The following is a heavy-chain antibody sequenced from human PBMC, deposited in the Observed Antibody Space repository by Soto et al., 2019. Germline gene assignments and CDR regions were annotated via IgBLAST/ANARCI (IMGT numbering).Heavy chain of an antibody. CDR3: ARERTFGENNHNYMDV. V-gene: IGHV3-33*08. CDR2: ICSDGSNQ. Sequence: ALRLSCAAPTFTFSRPGAHWVRQAPGKGLQWVGVICSDGSNQRYAESVKGRFTISRDNSKNTLYLQMNSLRAEDTAVYYCARERTFGENNHNYMDVWGTGITVTVSS. D-gene: IGHD3-10*01. J-gene: IGHJ6*03. CDR1: TFTFSRPG.